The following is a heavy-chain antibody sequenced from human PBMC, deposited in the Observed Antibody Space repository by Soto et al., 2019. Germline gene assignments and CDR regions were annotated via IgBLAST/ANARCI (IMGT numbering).Heavy chain of an antibody. CDR1: GYTFTSYG. J-gene: IGHJ5*02. Sequence: ASVKVSCKASGYTFTSYGISWVRQAPGQGLEWMGWISAYNGNTSYAQKLQGRVTMTTDTSTSTAYMELRSLRSDDTAVYYCARDGPWVAATMLGTLDPWGQGTLVTVSS. CDR2: ISAYNGNT. CDR3: ARDGPWVAATMLGTLDP. D-gene: IGHD2-15*01. V-gene: IGHV1-18*01.